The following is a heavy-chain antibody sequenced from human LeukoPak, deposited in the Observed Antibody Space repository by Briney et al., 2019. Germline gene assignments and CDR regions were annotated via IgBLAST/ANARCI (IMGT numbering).Heavy chain of an antibody. CDR2: ITSDGTSI. D-gene: IGHD2-2*01. J-gene: IGHJ4*02. CDR3: ARDWYHAIDY. Sequence: GSLRLSCAASEFSVGSNYMTWVRQAPGQGLVWVARITSDGTSISYAESVKGRFTISRDNAKNTLYLQMNSLRVDDTAVYYCARDWYHAIDYWGQGTLVTVSS. CDR1: EFSVGSNY. V-gene: IGHV3-74*03.